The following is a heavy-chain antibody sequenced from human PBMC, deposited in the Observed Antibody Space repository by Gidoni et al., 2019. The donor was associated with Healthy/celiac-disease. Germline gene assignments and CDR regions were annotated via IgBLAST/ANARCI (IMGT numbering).Heavy chain of an antibody. V-gene: IGHV3-15*01. CDR2: IKSKTDGGTT. CDR1: GFPFSNAW. Sequence: EVQLVESGGGLVKPGGSLRLSRAASGFPFSNAWMGWVRQAPGKGLEWVGRIKSKTDGGTTDYAAPVKGRFTISRDDSKDTLYLQMNSLKTEDTAVYYCTTVVPAAIGMDVWGQGTTVTVSS. D-gene: IGHD2-2*01. CDR3: TTVVPAAIGMDV. J-gene: IGHJ6*02.